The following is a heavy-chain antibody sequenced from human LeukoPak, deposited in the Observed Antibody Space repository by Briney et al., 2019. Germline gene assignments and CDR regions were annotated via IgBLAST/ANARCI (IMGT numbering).Heavy chain of an antibody. CDR3: AREYFDDSSGSYFDY. V-gene: IGHV1-3*01. J-gene: IGHJ4*02. CDR1: GYTFTSYA. CDR2: SNAGNGNT. Sequence: GASVKVSCKASGYTFTSYAMHWVRQAPGQRLEWMGWSNAGNGNTKYSQEFQGRVTITRDTSASTAYMELSSLRSEDTAVYYCAREYFDDSSGSYFDYWGQGTLVTVSS. D-gene: IGHD3-22*01.